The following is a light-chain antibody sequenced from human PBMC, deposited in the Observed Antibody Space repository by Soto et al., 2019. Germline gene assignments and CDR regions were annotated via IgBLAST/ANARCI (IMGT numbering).Light chain of an antibody. CDR2: RNS. CDR3: AAWDDSLSGRV. CDR1: SSNIGSNY. J-gene: IGLJ3*02. V-gene: IGLV1-47*01. Sequence: QTVVTQPPSASGTPGQRVTISCSGSSSNIGSNYVYWYQQLPGTAPKLLIYRNSERPSGVPGRFSGSKSGTSASLAISGLRSEDEADYYCAAWDDSLSGRVFGGGTKVTVL.